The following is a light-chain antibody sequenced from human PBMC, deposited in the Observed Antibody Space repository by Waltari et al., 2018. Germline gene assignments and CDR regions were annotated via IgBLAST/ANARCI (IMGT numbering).Light chain of an antibody. J-gene: IGLJ3*02. CDR3: SSFTRSSTFL. V-gene: IGLV2-14*03. Sequence: QSALTQPASVSGSPGQSITISCTGTSSDVGGSNYVSWYQQHPGKVPKLMIYEVSKRPSGVSNRFSGSKSGYTASLTISGLQAEDEADYYCSSFTRSSTFLFGGGTKVTVL. CDR1: SSDVGGSNY. CDR2: EVS.